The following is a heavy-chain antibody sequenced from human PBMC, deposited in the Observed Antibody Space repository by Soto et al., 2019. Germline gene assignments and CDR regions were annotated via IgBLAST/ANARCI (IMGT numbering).Heavy chain of an antibody. CDR1: GYTFTSIA. CDR2: ISAHNGVT. Sequence: ASVKVSCKASGYTFTSIAFSWVRQAPGQGLEWMGWISAHNGVTNYAQNLQGRVTLTTDTSTNTAYMELRSLRSDDTAVYYCAKMGYGGNFFDYWGQGTLVTVSS. CDR3: AKMGYGGNFFDY. V-gene: IGHV1-18*04. J-gene: IGHJ4*02. D-gene: IGHD2-21*01.